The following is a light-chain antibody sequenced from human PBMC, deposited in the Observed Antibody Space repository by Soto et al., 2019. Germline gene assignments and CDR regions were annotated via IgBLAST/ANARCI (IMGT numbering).Light chain of an antibody. Sequence: NFMLTQPHSVSESPGKTVVLSCTRSSGSIANNYVQWFQKRPDSAPITVIYEDDQRPSAVPDRFSGSIDSSSNSASLTISGLKTEDEADYYCHSYDGSIQVFGGGTKLTVL. CDR2: EDD. CDR1: SGSIANNY. V-gene: IGLV6-57*04. J-gene: IGLJ2*01. CDR3: HSYDGSIQV.